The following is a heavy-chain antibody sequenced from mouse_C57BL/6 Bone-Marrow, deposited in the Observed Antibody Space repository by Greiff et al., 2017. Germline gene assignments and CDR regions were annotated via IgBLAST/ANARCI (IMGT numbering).Heavy chain of an antibody. CDR1: GFNIKDDY. CDR2: IDPENGDT. CDR3: TTWALLWYFDV. Sequence: VQLKESGAELVRPGASVKLSCTASGFNIKDDYMHWVKQRPEQGLEWIGWIDPENGDTEYASKFQGKAPITADTSSNTAYLQLSSLTSEDTAVYYCTTWALLWYFDVWGTGTTVTVSS. D-gene: IGHD3-1*01. V-gene: IGHV14-4*01. J-gene: IGHJ1*03.